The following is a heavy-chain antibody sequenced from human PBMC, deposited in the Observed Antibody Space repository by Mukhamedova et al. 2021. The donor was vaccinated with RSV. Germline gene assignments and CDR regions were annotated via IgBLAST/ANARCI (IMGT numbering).Heavy chain of an antibody. CDR2: INSDGSIT. Sequence: MPWVRQAPGKGLVWVSRINSDGSITSYTDSVKGRFTISRDNAKNTLYLQMNSLRAEDTAVYYCARGYCSTTNCYNTAFDIWGQGT. V-gene: IGHV3-74*01. CDR3: ARGYCSTTNCYNTAFDI. D-gene: IGHD2-2*02. J-gene: IGHJ3*02.